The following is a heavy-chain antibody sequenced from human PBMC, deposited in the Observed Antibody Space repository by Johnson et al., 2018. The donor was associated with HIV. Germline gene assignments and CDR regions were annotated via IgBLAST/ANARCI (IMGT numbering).Heavy chain of an antibody. J-gene: IGHJ3*02. D-gene: IGHD3-16*01. CDR2: ISSNGGST. Sequence: VQLVESGGGLVQPGGSLRLSCAASGFTFSSSAMHWVRQAPGKGLEYVSAISSNGGSTYYANSVKGRFTISSDNSKNTLYLKIGSLRAEDMALYYVARGPGGAIPHDAFDIWGQGTMVTVSS. CDR1: GFTFSSSA. CDR3: ARGPGGAIPHDAFDI. V-gene: IGHV3-64*01.